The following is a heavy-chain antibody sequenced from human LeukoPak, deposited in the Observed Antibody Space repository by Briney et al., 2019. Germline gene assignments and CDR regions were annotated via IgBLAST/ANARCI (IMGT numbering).Heavy chain of an antibody. J-gene: IGHJ3*02. CDR1: GFTFSSYA. Sequence: SGGSLRLSCAASGFTFSSYAMSWLRQAPGKGLEWVSAISGSGGSTYYADSVKGRFTISRDNSKNTRYLQMNSLRAEDTAVYYCAKDLGVGATKNDAFDIWGQGTMVTVSS. CDR3: AKDLGVGATKNDAFDI. V-gene: IGHV3-23*01. D-gene: IGHD1-26*01. CDR2: ISGSGGST.